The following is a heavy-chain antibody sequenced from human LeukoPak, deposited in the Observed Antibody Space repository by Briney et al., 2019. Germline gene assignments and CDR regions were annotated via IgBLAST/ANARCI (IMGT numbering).Heavy chain of an antibody. V-gene: IGHV3-48*02. CDR3: VRDQFYAFDV. J-gene: IGHJ3*01. CDR1: GFTFTSYT. Sequence: GGSLRLSCAASGFTFTSYTTNWVRQAPGKGLEWISYIRTSGGVVSYTDSVRGRFTISTDSAKNSLYLQMSSLRDDDTAVYYCVRDQFYAFDVWGQGTMVTVSS. CDR2: IRTSGGVV.